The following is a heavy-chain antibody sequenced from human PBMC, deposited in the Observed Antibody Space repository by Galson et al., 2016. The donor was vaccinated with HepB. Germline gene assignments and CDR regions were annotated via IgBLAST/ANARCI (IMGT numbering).Heavy chain of an antibody. D-gene: IGHD3-3*01. J-gene: IGHJ4*02. Sequence: SLRLSCAASEFTFTSYAMSWVRQAPGKGLEWVSSINNSGGRTHYADSVKGRFTISRDNSKNTLFLQMNSLRAEDTAVYYCARDRGYRSRFLEWQFDFWGQGTLVTVSS. CDR3: ARDRGYRSRFLEWQFDF. V-gene: IGHV3-23*01. CDR2: INNSGGRT. CDR1: EFTFTSYA.